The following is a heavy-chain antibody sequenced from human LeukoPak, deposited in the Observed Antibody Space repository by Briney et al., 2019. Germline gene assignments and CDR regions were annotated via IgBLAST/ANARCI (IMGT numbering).Heavy chain of an antibody. D-gene: IGHD6-19*01. Sequence: GGSLRLSCAASGFTFSSYSMNWVRQAPGKGLEWVSSISSSSSYIYYADSVKGRFTISRDNAKNSLYLQMNSLRAEDTAVYYCARDFQAVSSGWYDFWSPWGQGTLVTVSS. J-gene: IGHJ5*02. CDR1: GFTFSSYS. CDR2: ISSSSSYI. V-gene: IGHV3-21*01. CDR3: ARDFQAVSSGWYDFWSP.